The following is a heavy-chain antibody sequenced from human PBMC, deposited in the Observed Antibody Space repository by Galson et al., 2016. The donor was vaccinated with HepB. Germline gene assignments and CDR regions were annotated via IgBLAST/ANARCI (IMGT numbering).Heavy chain of an antibody. CDR2: INYSENS. V-gene: IGHV4-39*01. D-gene: IGHD3-10*01. CDR1: DGSISSSSYY. CDR3: ARHVHYGEYPDYFDQ. J-gene: IGHJ4*02. Sequence: SETLSLTCTVSDGSISSSSYYWGWIRQPPGKGLEWIGSINYSENSHYNPSLRSRVTMSVDTSKSQFSLRLSSVTAADSAVFYCARHVHYGEYPDYFDQWGQGTLVTVSS.